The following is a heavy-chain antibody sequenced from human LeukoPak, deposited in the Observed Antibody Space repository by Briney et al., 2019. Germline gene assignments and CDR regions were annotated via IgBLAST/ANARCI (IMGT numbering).Heavy chain of an antibody. CDR1: GGSISSGGYS. J-gene: IGHJ4*02. D-gene: IGHD3-10*01. Sequence: SETLSLTCAVSGGSISSGGYSWSWIRQPPGKGLEWIGYIYHSGSTYYNPSLKSRVTISVDTSKNQFSLKLSSVTAADTAVYYCARGNTMVRGVIKKFDYWGQGTLVTVSS. CDR3: ARGNTMVRGVIKKFDY. CDR2: IYHSGST. V-gene: IGHV4-30-2*01.